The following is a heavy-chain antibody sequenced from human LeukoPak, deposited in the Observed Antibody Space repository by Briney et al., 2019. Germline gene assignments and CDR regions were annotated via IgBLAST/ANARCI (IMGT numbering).Heavy chain of an antibody. D-gene: IGHD3-10*01. Sequence: TSETLSLTCTVSGGSISSYYWSWIRQPPGKGLEWIGYIYYSGSTNYNPSLKSRVTILVDTSKNQFSLRLNSVTAADTAVYFCARGGYYGSGNDFRFDPWGQGTLVTVSS. J-gene: IGHJ5*02. CDR3: ARGGYYGSGNDFRFDP. V-gene: IGHV4-59*01. CDR1: GGSISSYY. CDR2: IYYSGST.